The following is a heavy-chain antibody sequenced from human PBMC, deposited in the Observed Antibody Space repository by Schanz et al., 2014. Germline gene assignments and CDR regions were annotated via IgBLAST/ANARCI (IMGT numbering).Heavy chain of an antibody. V-gene: IGHV1-69*04. Sequence: QVQLVQSGAEVKKPGSSVKVSCKASGGTFSSYAFSWVRQAPGQGLEWMGKIIPILGMENYAQKFQGRVTITADISTSTAYMDLSSLRSDDTAVYFCARDPYGKNSGDFDYWGQGTLVTVSS. CDR3: ARDPYGKNSGDFDY. D-gene: IGHD4-17*01. J-gene: IGHJ4*02. CDR1: GGTFSSYA. CDR2: IIPILGME.